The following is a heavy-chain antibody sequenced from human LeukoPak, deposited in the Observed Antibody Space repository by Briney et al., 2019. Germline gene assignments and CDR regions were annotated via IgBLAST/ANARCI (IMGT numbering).Heavy chain of an antibody. Sequence: GGSLRLSCAASGFTFSSYAMHWVRQAPGKGLEWVAVISYDGSNKYYADSVKGRFTISRDNSKNTLYLQMNSLRAEDTAVYYCARAYYDFWSGPHAPFDYWGQGTLVTVPS. D-gene: IGHD3-3*01. CDR2: ISYDGSNK. CDR1: GFTFSSYA. J-gene: IGHJ4*02. V-gene: IGHV3-30-3*01. CDR3: ARAYYDFWSGPHAPFDY.